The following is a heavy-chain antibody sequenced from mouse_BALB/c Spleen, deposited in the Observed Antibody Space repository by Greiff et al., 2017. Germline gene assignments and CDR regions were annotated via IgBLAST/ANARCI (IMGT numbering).Heavy chain of an antibody. Sequence: EVQLQESGPSLVKPSQTLSLICSVTGDSITSGYWNWIRKFPGNKLEYMGYISYSGSTYYNPSLKSRISITRDTSKNQYYLQLNSVTTEDTATYYCARYDYDGYAMDYWGQGTSVTVSA. CDR1: GDSITSGY. J-gene: IGHJ4*01. CDR2: ISYSGST. V-gene: IGHV3-8*02. D-gene: IGHD2-4*01. CDR3: ARYDYDGYAMDY.